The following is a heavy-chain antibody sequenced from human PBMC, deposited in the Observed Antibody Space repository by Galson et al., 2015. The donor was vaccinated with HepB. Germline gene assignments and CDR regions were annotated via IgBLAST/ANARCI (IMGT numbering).Heavy chain of an antibody. J-gene: IGHJ4*02. CDR1: GGTFSSYA. CDR2: IIPILGIA. V-gene: IGHV1-69*04. Sequence: SVKVSCKASGGTFSSYAISWVRQAPGQGLEWMGRIIPILGIANYAQKFQGRVTITADKSTSTAYMELSSLRSEDTAVYYCARDNYYGSGTPDYWGQGTLVTVSS. D-gene: IGHD3-10*01. CDR3: ARDNYYGSGTPDY.